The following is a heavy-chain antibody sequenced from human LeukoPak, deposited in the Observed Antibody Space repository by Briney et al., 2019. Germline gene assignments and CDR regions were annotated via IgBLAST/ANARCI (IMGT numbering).Heavy chain of an antibody. V-gene: IGHV1-46*01. CDR3: ARGPRAVPSLYYYGMDV. J-gene: IGHJ6*02. CDR2: INPSGGST. D-gene: IGHD7-27*01. CDR1: GYTFTSYY. Sequence: GASVKVSCKASGYTFTSYYMHWVRQAPGQGLEWMGIINPSGGSTSYAQKFQGRVTMTRDTSTSTVYMEPSSLRSEDTAVYYCARGPRAVPSLYYYGMDVWGQGTTVTVSS.